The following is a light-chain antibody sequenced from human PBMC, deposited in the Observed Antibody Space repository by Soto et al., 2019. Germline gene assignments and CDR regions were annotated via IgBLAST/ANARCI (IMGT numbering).Light chain of an antibody. V-gene: IGKV3-20*01. Sequence: EIVLTQSPGTLSLSPGERATLSCRASQSVSSNFLAWYQQKPGQAPRLLIYGASNRATGILDRFSGSGSGTDFTLTISRLEPEDFAVYYCQQYGSSPRTFGQGTKVDIK. CDR1: QSVSSNF. CDR2: GAS. J-gene: IGKJ1*01. CDR3: QQYGSSPRT.